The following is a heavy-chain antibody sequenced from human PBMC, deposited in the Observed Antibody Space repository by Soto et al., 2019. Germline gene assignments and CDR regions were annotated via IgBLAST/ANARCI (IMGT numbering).Heavy chain of an antibody. CDR1: GFTFDIYA. D-gene: IGHD5-18*01. CDR2: ISWNSGTR. V-gene: IGHV3-9*01. Sequence: PGGSLRLSCAASGFTFDIYAMHWVRQAPGKGLEWVSSISWNSGTRGYADSVKGRFTISRDNAKNSLYLQMDSLRTEDTAFHYCAKELGGYSYGYELDHWGQGTLVTVSS. CDR3: AKELGGYSYGYELDH. J-gene: IGHJ4*02.